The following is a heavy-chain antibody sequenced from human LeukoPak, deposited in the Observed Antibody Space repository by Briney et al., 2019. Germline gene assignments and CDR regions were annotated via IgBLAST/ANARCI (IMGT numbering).Heavy chain of an antibody. CDR3: ARLSSLANIAARGRAWLDP. J-gene: IGHJ5*02. CDR2: IYYSGST. V-gene: IGHV4-59*01. CDR1: GGSINNSY. D-gene: IGHD6-6*01. Sequence: SETLSLTCTVSGGSINNSYWTWIRQPPGKGLEWIGHIYYSGSTNYSPSLKSRVTISVDTSKNQFSLKLSSVTAADTAVYYCARLSSLANIAARGRAWLDPWGQGSLVTVSS.